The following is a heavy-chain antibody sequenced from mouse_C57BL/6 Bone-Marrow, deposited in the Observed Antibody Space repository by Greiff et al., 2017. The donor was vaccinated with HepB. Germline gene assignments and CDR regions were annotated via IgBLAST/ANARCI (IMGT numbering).Heavy chain of an antibody. D-gene: IGHD2-4*01. J-gene: IGHJ3*01. Sequence: QVQLQQSGAELARPGASMKLSCKASGYTFTSYGISWVKQRTGQGLEWIGEIYPRSGNTYYNEKFKGKATLTADKSSSTAYMELRSLTSEDSAVYFCARLGIRAWFAYWGQGTLVTVSA. V-gene: IGHV1-81*01. CDR1: GYTFTSYG. CDR3: ARLGIRAWFAY. CDR2: IYPRSGNT.